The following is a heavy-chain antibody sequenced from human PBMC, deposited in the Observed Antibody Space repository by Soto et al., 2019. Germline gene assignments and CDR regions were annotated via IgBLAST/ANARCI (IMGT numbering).Heavy chain of an antibody. CDR2: ISGSGGST. CDR1: GFTFSSYA. Sequence: EVQLLESGGGLVQPGGSLRLSCAASGFTFSSYAMSWVRQAPGKGLEWVSAISGSGGSTYYADSVKGRFTISRDNSKNTLYLQMNSLRAEDTAVYYCVKGRGGFGIQLWYFDYWGQGTLVTVSS. D-gene: IGHD5-18*01. CDR3: VKGRGGFGIQLWYFDY. J-gene: IGHJ4*02. V-gene: IGHV3-23*01.